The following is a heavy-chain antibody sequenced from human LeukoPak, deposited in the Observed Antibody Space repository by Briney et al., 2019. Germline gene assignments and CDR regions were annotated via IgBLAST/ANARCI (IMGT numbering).Heavy chain of an antibody. J-gene: IGHJ6*02. CDR1: GGSFSGYY. V-gene: IGHV4-34*01. Sequence: SETLSLTCAVYGGSFSGYYWCWIREPPGRGREWVGEISQSGSINYNPSLKSRITMSVDTSKNQFSLQLRSMTAADTAVYFCARATDDEFYLYYGMDVWGQGTTVTVSS. CDR3: ARATDDEFYLYYGMDV. D-gene: IGHD3-16*01. CDR2: ISQSGSI.